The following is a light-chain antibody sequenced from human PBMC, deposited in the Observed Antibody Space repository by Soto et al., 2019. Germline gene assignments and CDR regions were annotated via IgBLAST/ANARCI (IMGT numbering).Light chain of an antibody. CDR3: QQYSSSSPIT. CDR2: GAF. J-gene: IGKJ3*01. Sequence: EIVLTQSPGTLSLSPGERATLSCRASQSVSNNYLGWHQQKPGQAPRLLIYGAFNRATGIPDRFSGSGSGTDFTLTISRLEPEDFAVYYCQQYSSSSPITFGPGTKVDIK. V-gene: IGKV3-20*01. CDR1: QSVSNNY.